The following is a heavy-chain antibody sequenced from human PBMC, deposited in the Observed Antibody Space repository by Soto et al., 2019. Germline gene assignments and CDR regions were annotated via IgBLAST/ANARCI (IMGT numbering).Heavy chain of an antibody. J-gene: IGHJ5*02. CDR2: ISKSGSII. CDR1: GFSFSDYY. Sequence: QVQLVESGGGLVQPGGSLRLSCAASGFSFSDYYMSWIRQPPGKGLEWVSYISKSGSIIHYADSVKGRFTISRDNAKYSLYLQMNSLRAEDTALYYCARDLSPYSDYYDESSSETWFDPWGQGTLVTVSS. D-gene: IGHD3-22*01. V-gene: IGHV3-11*01. CDR3: ARDLSPYSDYYDESSSETWFDP.